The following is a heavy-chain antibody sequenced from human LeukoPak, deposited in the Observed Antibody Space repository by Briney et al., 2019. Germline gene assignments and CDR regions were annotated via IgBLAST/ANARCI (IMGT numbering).Heavy chain of an antibody. J-gene: IGHJ3*02. D-gene: IGHD3-3*01. V-gene: IGHV4-30-2*01. CDR1: GGSISSGGYS. CDR3: ARGGGHVLRFLEWYSYDAFDI. CDR2: IYHSGST. Sequence: SQTLSLTCAVSGGSISSGGYSWSWIRQPPGKGLEWIGYIYHSGSTYYNPSLKSRVTISVDRSKNQFSLKLSSVTAADTAVYYCARGGGHVLRFLEWYSYDAFDIWGQGTMVTVSS.